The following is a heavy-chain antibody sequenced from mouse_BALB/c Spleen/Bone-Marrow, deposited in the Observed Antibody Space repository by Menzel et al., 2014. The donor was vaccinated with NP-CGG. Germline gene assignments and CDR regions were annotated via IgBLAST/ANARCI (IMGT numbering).Heavy chain of an antibody. Sequence: EVQVVESGGGLVQPGGSRKLSCAASGFTFSSFAMHWVRQAPEKGLEWVAYISSGSSTIYYADTVMGRFTISGDNPKNTLFLQMTSLRSEDTAMYYCARSGSSSGYFDYWGQGTTLTVSS. CDR3: ARSGSSSGYFDY. V-gene: IGHV5-17*02. CDR1: GFTFSSFA. D-gene: IGHD1-1*01. CDR2: ISSGSSTI. J-gene: IGHJ2*01.